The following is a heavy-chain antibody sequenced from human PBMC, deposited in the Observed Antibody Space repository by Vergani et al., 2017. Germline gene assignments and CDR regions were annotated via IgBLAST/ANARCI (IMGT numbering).Heavy chain of an antibody. CDR1: GFTFIMHA. Sequence: EVQLLESGGDLVQPGGSLRLSCAASGFTFIMHAMSWVRQAPEKGLERVSTLSASDRRKHYADSVKGRLTISRDNSKNTLFLHMNSLRPEDTAVYYCAKVGRSEVAGTFGAFDIWGQGTMGTVSS. CDR2: LSASDRRK. V-gene: IGHV3-23*01. D-gene: IGHD6-19*01. J-gene: IGHJ3*02. CDR3: AKVGRSEVAGTFGAFDI.